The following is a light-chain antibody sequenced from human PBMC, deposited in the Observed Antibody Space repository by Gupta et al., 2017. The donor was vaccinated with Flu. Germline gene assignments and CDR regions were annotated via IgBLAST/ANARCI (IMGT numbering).Light chain of an antibody. CDR1: QSISSY. CDR2: AAS. Sequence: DIQMTQSPSSLSASVRDRVTITCRASQSISSYLDWYQQKPGKAPKLLIYAASSMESGVPSRFSGSGSGTDFTLTISRLQPEDFATYYCQHSDSTLWTFGQGTKVEIK. J-gene: IGKJ1*01. CDR3: QHSDSTLWT. V-gene: IGKV1-39*01.